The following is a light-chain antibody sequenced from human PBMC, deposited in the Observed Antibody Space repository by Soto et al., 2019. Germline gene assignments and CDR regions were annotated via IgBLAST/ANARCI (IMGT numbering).Light chain of an antibody. CDR2: AAS. V-gene: IGKV1-39*01. J-gene: IGKJ1*01. CDR3: QQSYSTLWT. Sequence: DIQMTQSPSSLSASVGDRVTITYRASQSISSYLNWYQQKPGKAPKLLIYAASSLQSGVPSMFSGSGSGTDFTLTISSLQPEDFATYYCQQSYSTLWTFGQGTKVEIK. CDR1: QSISSY.